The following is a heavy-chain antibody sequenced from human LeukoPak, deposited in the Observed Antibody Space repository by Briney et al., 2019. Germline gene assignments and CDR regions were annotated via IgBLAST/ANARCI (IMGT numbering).Heavy chain of an antibody. V-gene: IGHV1-46*01. D-gene: IGHD5-24*01. J-gene: IGHJ5*02. CDR1: GYTFTSNY. Sequence: SVNVSCKAFGYTFTSNYMHWVRQAPGQGPDWMGVISPSGGSTTYAQKFQGRVTLTRDVSTSTEYLELGSVRSEDTAVYYCARDNSVRDEAWWFNPWGQGTLVTVSS. CDR3: ARDNSVRDEAWWFNP. CDR2: ISPSGGST.